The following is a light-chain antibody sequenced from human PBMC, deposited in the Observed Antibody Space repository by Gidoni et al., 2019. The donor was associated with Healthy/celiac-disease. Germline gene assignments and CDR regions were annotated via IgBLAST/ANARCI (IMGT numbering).Light chain of an antibody. CDR2: DAA. V-gene: IGKV3-15*01. CDR3: QQYNNWPPIT. CDR1: QSVSSN. J-gene: IGKJ5*01. Sequence: EILMPYSPAILSGPPGERATLSCRASQSVSSNLAWYQQKPGQAPRLLIYDAATRATGIPARFSGSGSGTEFTLTISSLQSEDFAVYYCQQYNNWPPITFGQXTRLEIK.